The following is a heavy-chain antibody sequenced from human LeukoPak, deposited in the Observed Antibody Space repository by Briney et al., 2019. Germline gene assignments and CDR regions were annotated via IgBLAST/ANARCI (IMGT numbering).Heavy chain of an antibody. Sequence: SETLSLTCTVSGGSISSSSYYWGWIRQPPGKGLEWIGSIYYSGSTYYNPSLKSRVTISVDTSKDQFSLKLSSVTAADTAVYYCARVPTRDSRGYIEFDYWGQGTLVTVSS. D-gene: IGHD5-18*01. CDR1: GGSISSSSYY. J-gene: IGHJ4*02. CDR2: IYYSGST. V-gene: IGHV4-39*07. CDR3: ARVPTRDSRGYIEFDY.